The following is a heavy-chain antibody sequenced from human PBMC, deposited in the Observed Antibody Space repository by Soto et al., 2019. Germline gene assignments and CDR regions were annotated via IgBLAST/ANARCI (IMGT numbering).Heavy chain of an antibody. CDR3: AAELYDYAWGNYRGGFDF. J-gene: IGHJ4*02. V-gene: IGHV3-74*01. CDR1: GFIFNSDW. Sequence: GGSLRLSCAASGFIFNSDWMHWVRQAPGKGLGWVSRIDTDGSGTSYADSVKGRFTISRDNAKNTLYLQMNSLRAEDTAVYYCAAELYDYAWGNYRGGFDFWGQGTLVTVSS. D-gene: IGHD3-16*02. CDR2: IDTDGSGT.